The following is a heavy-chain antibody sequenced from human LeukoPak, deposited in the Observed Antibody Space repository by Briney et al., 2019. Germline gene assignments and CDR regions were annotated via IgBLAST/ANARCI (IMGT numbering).Heavy chain of an antibody. CDR2: LNQAGSEK. D-gene: IGHD5-24*01. J-gene: IGHJ4*02. CDR3: ARERDGRFFDY. Sequence: GGSLRLSCAVSGLTFRSYWMSWVRQAPGKGLEWVANLNQAGSEKYFVDSVRGRFTISRDNAENSLHLQMDTLRTEDTAVYYCARERDGRFFDYWGQGTLVTVSS. CDR1: GLTFRSYW. V-gene: IGHV3-7*01.